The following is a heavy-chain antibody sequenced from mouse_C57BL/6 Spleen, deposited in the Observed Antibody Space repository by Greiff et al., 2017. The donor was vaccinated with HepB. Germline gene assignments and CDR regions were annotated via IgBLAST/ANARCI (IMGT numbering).Heavy chain of an antibody. D-gene: IGHD2-4*01. V-gene: IGHV1-50*01. J-gene: IGHJ4*01. CDR2: IDPSDSYT. CDR3: ARGGLRRAMDY. CDR1: GYTFTSYW. Sequence: QVQLQQPGAELVKPGASVKLSCKASGYTFTSYWMQWVKQRPGQGLEWIGEIDPSDSYTNYNQKFKGKATLTVDTSSSTAYMQLSSLTSEDSAVYYCARGGLRRAMDYWGQGTSVTVPS.